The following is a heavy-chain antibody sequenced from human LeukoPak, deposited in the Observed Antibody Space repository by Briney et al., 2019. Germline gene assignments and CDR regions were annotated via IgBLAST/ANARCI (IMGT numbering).Heavy chain of an antibody. CDR2: ISYDGSNK. V-gene: IGHV3-30*04. Sequence: PGRSLRLSCAASGFTFSSYAMHWVRQAPGKGLEWVADISYDGSNKYYADSVKGRFTISRDNSKNTLYLQMNSLRAEDTAVYYCARDGWYYYGSGSYLLGGDYWGQGTLVTVSS. CDR3: ARDGWYYYGSGSYLLGGDY. J-gene: IGHJ4*02. CDR1: GFTFSSYA. D-gene: IGHD3-10*01.